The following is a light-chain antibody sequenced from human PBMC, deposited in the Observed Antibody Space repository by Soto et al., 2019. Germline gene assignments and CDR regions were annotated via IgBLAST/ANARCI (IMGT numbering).Light chain of an antibody. V-gene: IGKV3-15*01. J-gene: IGKJ1*01. CDR2: GAS. CDR1: QSVSSN. CDR3: QQYNNWWT. Sequence: EIVMTQSPATLSVSPGERATLSCRASQSVSSNLAWYQQKPGQAPSLLIYGASTSATGIPARFSGSGSGTEFTLTISSLQSEEFAIYYCQQYNNWWTFCQGTKVEIK.